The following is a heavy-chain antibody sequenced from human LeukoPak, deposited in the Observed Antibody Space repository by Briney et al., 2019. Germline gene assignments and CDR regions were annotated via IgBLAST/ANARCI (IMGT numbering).Heavy chain of an antibody. CDR2: ISSHGGST. Sequence: VGSLRLSCAASGFTFSSYAMHWVRQAPGKGLEYVSAISSHGGSTYYANSVKGRFTISRDNSKNTLYLQMGSLRAEDMAVYYCARDRASRFDYWGQGTLVTLSS. CDR1: GFTFSSYA. J-gene: IGHJ4*02. D-gene: IGHD2-2*01. CDR3: ARDRASRFDY. V-gene: IGHV3-64*01.